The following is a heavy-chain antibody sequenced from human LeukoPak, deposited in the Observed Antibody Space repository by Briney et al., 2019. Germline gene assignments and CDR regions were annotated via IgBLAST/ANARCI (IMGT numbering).Heavy chain of an antibody. CDR3: ASWYYYDSSGYLPSYYYYMDV. D-gene: IGHD3-22*01. CDR1: GFTFDDYG. Sequence: GSLRLSCAASGFTFDDYGMSWVRQAPGKGLEWVSGINWNGGSTGYADSVKGRLTISRDNAKNSLYLQMNSLRAEDTALYYCASWYYYDSSGYLPSYYYYMDVWGKGTTVTVSS. V-gene: IGHV3-20*04. CDR2: INWNGGST. J-gene: IGHJ6*03.